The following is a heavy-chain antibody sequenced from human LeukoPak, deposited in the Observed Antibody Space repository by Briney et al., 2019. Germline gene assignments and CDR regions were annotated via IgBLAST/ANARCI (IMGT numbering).Heavy chain of an antibody. Sequence: GGSLRLSCAASGFTFSNYSMNWVRQAPGKGLEWVSYISSSGSTIYYADSVKGRFTISRDNAKNSLYLQMNSLRAEDTAVYYCARDLVRGVITKFDYWGQGTLVTVSS. D-gene: IGHD3-10*01. V-gene: IGHV3-48*04. CDR3: ARDLVRGVITKFDY. J-gene: IGHJ4*02. CDR2: ISSSGSTI. CDR1: GFTFSNYS.